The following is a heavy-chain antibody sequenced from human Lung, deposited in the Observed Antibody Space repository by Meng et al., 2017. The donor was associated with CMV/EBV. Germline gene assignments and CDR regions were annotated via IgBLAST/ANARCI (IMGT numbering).Heavy chain of an antibody. Sequence: ASAKVSXKASGYTFGGHYMHWVRQAPGQGLEWMGWINPNSGGTNYAQKFQGRVTMTRDTSINTAYMELSRLRSDDTAVYYCARDVNSRSGYVYYYYGMDVWGQGTTVTVSS. CDR1: GYTFGGHY. CDR2: INPNSGGT. D-gene: IGHD3-3*01. CDR3: ARDVNSRSGYVYYYYGMDV. V-gene: IGHV1-2*02. J-gene: IGHJ6*02.